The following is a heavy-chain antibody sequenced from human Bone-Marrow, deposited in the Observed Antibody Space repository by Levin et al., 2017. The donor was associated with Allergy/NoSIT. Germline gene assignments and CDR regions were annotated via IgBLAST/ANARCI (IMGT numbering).Heavy chain of an antibody. J-gene: IGHJ4*02. CDR3: ASRNSGYYYYES. D-gene: IGHD3-22*01. CDR2: IRASGSST. V-gene: IGHV3-23*01. Sequence: PGGSLRLSCAGSGFRFSDYAMSWVRQAPGKGLEWVSGIRASGSSTYYLYSVRGRFTISRDNSKNTLYLEMNGLRAEDTAVYSCASRNSGYYYYESWGQGTLVTVSS. CDR1: GFRFSDYA.